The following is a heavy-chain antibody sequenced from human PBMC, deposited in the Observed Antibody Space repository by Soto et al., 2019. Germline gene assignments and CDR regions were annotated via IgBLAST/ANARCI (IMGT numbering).Heavy chain of an antibody. CDR1: GYSFTNYW. Sequence: GESLKISCKGSGYSFTNYWIGWVRQMPGKGLEWMGIIYPGDSDIRYSPSFQGQVTISADKSISTAYLQWSSLKASDTAMYYCARSIAVAGTFYYGMDVWGQGTTVTVSS. CDR2: IYPGDSDI. D-gene: IGHD6-19*01. J-gene: IGHJ6*02. V-gene: IGHV5-51*01. CDR3: ARSIAVAGTFYYGMDV.